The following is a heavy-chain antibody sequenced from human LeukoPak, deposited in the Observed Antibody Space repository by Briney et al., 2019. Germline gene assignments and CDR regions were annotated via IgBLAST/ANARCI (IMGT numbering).Heavy chain of an antibody. V-gene: IGHV3-23*01. Sequence: PGGSLRLSCEASGFTFSSSAMTWVRQAPGEGLEWVPTISGSGGNTYYADSVRGRFTISRDNSKNTLYLQMNRLRAEDTAIYYCAKDKYCSDGSCVDAFDIWGQGTMVTGSS. CDR1: GFTFSSSA. CDR2: ISGSGGNT. CDR3: AKDKYCSDGSCVDAFDI. D-gene: IGHD2-15*01. J-gene: IGHJ3*02.